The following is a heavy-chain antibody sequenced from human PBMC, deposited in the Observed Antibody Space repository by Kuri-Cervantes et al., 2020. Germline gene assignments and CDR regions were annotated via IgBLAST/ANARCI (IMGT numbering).Heavy chain of an antibody. V-gene: IGHV3-7*01. J-gene: IGHJ4*02. CDR1: GFTFSSYW. D-gene: IGHD6-25*01. CDR3: ARAPKAEY. Sequence: GGSLRLSCAASGFTFSSYWMSWVRQAPGKGLEWVANIKQDGSETYYVDSVAGRFTISRDNAKNSLYLQMDSLRAEDTAVYYYARAPKAEYWGQGTLVTVSS. CDR2: IKQDGSET.